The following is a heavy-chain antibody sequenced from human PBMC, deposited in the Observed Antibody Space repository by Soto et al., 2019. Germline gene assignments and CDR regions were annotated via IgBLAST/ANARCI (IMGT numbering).Heavy chain of an antibody. CDR1: GGSISSGDSY. Sequence: SETLSLTCTVSGGSISSGDSYWTWIRQHPGTGLEWIGYIYYSGSAYYNPSLKSRVTISVDTSRSQFSLKLSTVTAADTAVYYCARTFYYGSGTSDYWGQGTLVTVSS. CDR2: IYYSGSA. V-gene: IGHV4-31*03. CDR3: ARTFYYGSGTSDY. J-gene: IGHJ4*02. D-gene: IGHD3-10*01.